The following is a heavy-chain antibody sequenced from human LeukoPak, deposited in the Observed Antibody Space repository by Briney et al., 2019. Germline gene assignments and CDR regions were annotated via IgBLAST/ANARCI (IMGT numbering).Heavy chain of an antibody. CDR1: GGSISSSSYY. Sequence: SETLSLTCTVSGGSISSSSYYWGWIRQPPGKGLEWIGSIYYSGSTYYNPSLKGRVTISVDTSKNQFSLKLSSVTAADTAVYYCARYYDSSGHTSGFDYWGQGTLVTVSS. CDR3: ARYYDSSGHTSGFDY. V-gene: IGHV4-39*07. D-gene: IGHD3-22*01. CDR2: IYYSGST. J-gene: IGHJ4*02.